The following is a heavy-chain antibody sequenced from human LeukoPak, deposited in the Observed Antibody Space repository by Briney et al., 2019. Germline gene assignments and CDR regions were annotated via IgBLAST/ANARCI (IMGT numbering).Heavy chain of an antibody. D-gene: IGHD1-26*01. Sequence: KSGGSLRLSCAASGFTFSNTWMSWVRQAPGKGLEWVGRIKSKTDGGTTDYAAPVKGRFTISRDDSKNTLYLQMNSLKTEDTAVYYCTTDSGSYSPFDIWGQGTMVTVSS. CDR1: GFTFSNTW. V-gene: IGHV3-15*01. J-gene: IGHJ3*02. CDR2: IKSKTDGGTT. CDR3: TTDSGSYSPFDI.